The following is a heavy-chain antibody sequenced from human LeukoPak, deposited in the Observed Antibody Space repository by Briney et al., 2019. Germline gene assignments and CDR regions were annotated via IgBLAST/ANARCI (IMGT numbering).Heavy chain of an antibody. Sequence: GGSLRLSCAAPGFTFSSYAMSWVRQAPGKGLEWVSAISGSGGSTYYADSVKGRFTISRDNSKNTLYLQMNSLRAEDTAVYYCAKDRILWFGELDSFDYWGQGTLVTVSS. CDR2: ISGSGGST. CDR3: AKDRILWFGELDSFDY. CDR1: GFTFSSYA. J-gene: IGHJ4*02. V-gene: IGHV3-23*01. D-gene: IGHD3-10*01.